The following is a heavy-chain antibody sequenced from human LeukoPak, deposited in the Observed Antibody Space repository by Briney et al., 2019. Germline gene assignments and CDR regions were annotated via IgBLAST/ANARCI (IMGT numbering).Heavy chain of an antibody. Sequence: GASVKVSCKASGYTFTDYFMNWVRQAPGQGLEWMGWINPKSGGTVYAQKFQGRVTMTRDTSISTAYMELSRLRSDDTAVYYCARDGAVAGENAFDIWGQGTMVTVSS. CDR3: ARDGAVAGENAFDI. V-gene: IGHV1-2*02. CDR1: GYTFTDYF. D-gene: IGHD6-19*01. J-gene: IGHJ3*02. CDR2: INPKSGGT.